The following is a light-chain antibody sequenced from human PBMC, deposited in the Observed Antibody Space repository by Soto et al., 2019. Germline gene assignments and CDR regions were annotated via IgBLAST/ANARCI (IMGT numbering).Light chain of an antibody. CDR1: ERIYSAY. V-gene: IGKV3D-15*01. Sequence: EVVLTQSPGTLSLSRGERATLSCRASERIYSAYLGWYQQKPGQAPRLLIYGASTRATGIPARFSGSGSGTEFNITISSLQSEDFAVYYCQQYNNWPRATFGGGTRWIT. CDR3: QQYNNWPRAT. J-gene: IGKJ4*01. CDR2: GAS.